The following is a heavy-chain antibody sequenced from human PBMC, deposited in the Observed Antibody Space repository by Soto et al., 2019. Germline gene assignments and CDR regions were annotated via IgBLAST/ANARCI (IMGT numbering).Heavy chain of an antibody. V-gene: IGHV3-23*01. CDR3: ATRITDFDY. CDR1: GFTFSSYA. J-gene: IGHJ4*02. Sequence: PGGSLRLSCAASGFTFSSYAMRWVRQAPGKGLEWVSAISCSGGSTYYADSVKGRFTISRDNSKNTLYLQMNSLRAEDTAVYYCATRITDFDYWGQGTLVTVSS. D-gene: IGHD3-16*01. CDR2: ISCSGGST.